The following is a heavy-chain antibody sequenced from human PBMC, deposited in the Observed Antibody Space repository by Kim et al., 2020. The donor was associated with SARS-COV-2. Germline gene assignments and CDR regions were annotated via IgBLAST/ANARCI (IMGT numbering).Heavy chain of an antibody. V-gene: IGHV3-33*06. Sequence: GGSLRLSCAASGFSFSSYGMHWVRQAPGKGLEWVAVIWYDGSNKYYADSVKGRFTISRDNSKNTLYLQMNSLRAEDTALYYCAKDRLRGIYCSSTSCGPLDFDYWGQGTLVTVSS. CDR2: IWYDGSNK. D-gene: IGHD2-2*01. CDR1: GFSFSSYG. J-gene: IGHJ4*02. CDR3: AKDRLRGIYCSSTSCGPLDFDY.